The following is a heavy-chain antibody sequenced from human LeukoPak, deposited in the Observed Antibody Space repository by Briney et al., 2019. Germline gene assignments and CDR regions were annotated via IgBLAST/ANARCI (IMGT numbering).Heavy chain of an antibody. CDR2: INPNSGGT. D-gene: IGHD5-12*01. Sequence: ASVKVSCKASGYTFTSYGISWVRQAPGQGLEWMGWINPNSGGTNYAQKFQGRVTMTRDTSISTAYMELSRLRSDDTAVYYCARDPVDIVASYYMDVWGKGTTVTISS. CDR3: ARDPVDIVASYYMDV. J-gene: IGHJ6*03. V-gene: IGHV1-2*02. CDR1: GYTFTSYG.